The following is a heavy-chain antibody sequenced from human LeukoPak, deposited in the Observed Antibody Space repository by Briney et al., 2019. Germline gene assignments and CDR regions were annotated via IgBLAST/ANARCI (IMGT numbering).Heavy chain of an antibody. CDR3: ARGHLKVPAAMKGWFDP. CDR2: INHSGST. Sequence: SETLSLTCGVYGGSFNGYYWTWIRQPPGKGLEWIGEINHSGSTNYNPSLKSRVTISVDTSKNQFSLKLSSVTAADTAVYYCARGHLKVPAAMKGWFDPWGQGTLVTVSS. D-gene: IGHD2-2*01. V-gene: IGHV4-34*01. CDR1: GGSFNGYY. J-gene: IGHJ5*02.